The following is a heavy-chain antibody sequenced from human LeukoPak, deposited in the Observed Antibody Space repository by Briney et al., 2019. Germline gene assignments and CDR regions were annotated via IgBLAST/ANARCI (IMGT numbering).Heavy chain of an antibody. V-gene: IGHV1-46*01. Sequence: EASVKVSCKASGYNFISYYMHWVRQAPGQGLEWMGIINPSGGSTSYAQKFQDRVTMTRDTSTSTVYMELSSPKSEDTAVYYCAREDVVLEDAVRYYYYGMDVWGQGTTVTVSS. CDR2: INPSGGST. D-gene: IGHD2-15*01. CDR1: GYNFISYY. J-gene: IGHJ6*02. CDR3: AREDVVLEDAVRYYYYGMDV.